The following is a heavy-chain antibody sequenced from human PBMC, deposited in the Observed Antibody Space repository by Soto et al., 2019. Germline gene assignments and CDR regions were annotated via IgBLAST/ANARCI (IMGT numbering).Heavy chain of an antibody. J-gene: IGHJ5*02. CDR3: ARSLYSGSYTNWFDP. V-gene: IGHV1-69*13. Sequence: SVKVSCKASGGTFSSYAISWVRQAPGQGLEWMGGIIPIFGTANYAQKFQGRVTITADESTSTAYMELSSLRSEDTAVYYCARSLYSGSYTNWFDPWGQGTLVTVS. CDR1: GGTFSSYA. D-gene: IGHD1-26*01. CDR2: IIPIFGTA.